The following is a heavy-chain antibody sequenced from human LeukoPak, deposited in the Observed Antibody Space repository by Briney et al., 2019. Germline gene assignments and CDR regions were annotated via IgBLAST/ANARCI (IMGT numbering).Heavy chain of an antibody. V-gene: IGHV3-66*01. CDR2: IYSGGST. J-gene: IGHJ4*02. CDR3: ARVGFTFQTTKEYYFDY. D-gene: IGHD4-17*01. CDR1: GFTVSSNY. Sequence: PGGSLRLSCAASGFTVSSNYMSWVRQAPGKGLEWVSVIYSGGSTYYADSVKGRFTISRDNSKNTLYLQMNSLRAEDTAVYYCARVGFTFQTTKEYYFDYWGQGTLVTVSS.